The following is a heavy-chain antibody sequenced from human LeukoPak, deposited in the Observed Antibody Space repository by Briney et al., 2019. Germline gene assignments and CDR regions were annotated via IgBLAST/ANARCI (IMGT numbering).Heavy chain of an antibody. J-gene: IGHJ6*02. CDR2: IKQDGSEK. V-gene: IGHV3-7*01. D-gene: IGHD6-19*01. CDR1: W. CDR3: ARVYSSGWYRSYYYYGMDV. Sequence: WMSWVRQAPGKGLEWVANIKQDGSEKYYVDSVKGRFTISRDNAKNSLYLQMNSLRAEDTAVYYCARVYSSGWYRSYYYYGMDVWGQGTTVTVSS.